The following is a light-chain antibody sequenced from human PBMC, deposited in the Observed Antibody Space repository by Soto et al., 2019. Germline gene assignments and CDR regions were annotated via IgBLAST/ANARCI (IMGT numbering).Light chain of an antibody. CDR3: QQYGSSPLT. CDR2: GAS. V-gene: IGKV3-20*01. J-gene: IGKJ4*01. CDR1: QSVSSSD. Sequence: EIVLTQSPGTVSLSPGERATLSCRASQSVSSSDLAWYQQKPGQAPRLLIYGASSRATGTPDRFSGSGSGTDFTLTISRLEPEDFAVYYCQQYGSSPLTFGGVTKVEIK.